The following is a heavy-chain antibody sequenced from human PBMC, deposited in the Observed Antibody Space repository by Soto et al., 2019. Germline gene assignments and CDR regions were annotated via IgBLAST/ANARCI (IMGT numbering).Heavy chain of an antibody. CDR1: GYTFISYG. J-gene: IGHJ1*01. D-gene: IGHD2-15*01. CDR2: LSAYKGNT. CDR3: ARVELSCSGGSCFPEGYFQH. Sequence: QVLLVQSGAEVKKPGASVKVSCKASGYTFISYGFSWVRQAPGQGLEWMGWLSAYKGNTNYAQKLQGRLTMTTATPTTTAYMELRSLRSDDTAVYYCARVELSCSGGSCFPEGYFQHWGQGTLVTVSS. V-gene: IGHV1-18*01.